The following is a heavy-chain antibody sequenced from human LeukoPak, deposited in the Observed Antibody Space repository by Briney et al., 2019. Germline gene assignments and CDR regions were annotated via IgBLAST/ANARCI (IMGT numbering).Heavy chain of an antibody. Sequence: SETLSLTCSISGGSFSSGYYCWGWVRQPPGKGLEWIGTLCYSGNIYYNPSLKSPVTISIDTSKNQFFLKLTSVTAADTAVYYCARSLSLTMIDPWGQGTLVTVSS. CDR2: LCYSGNI. V-gene: IGHV4-39*07. J-gene: IGHJ5*02. D-gene: IGHD3-22*01. CDR3: ARSLSLTMIDP. CDR1: GGSFSSGYYC.